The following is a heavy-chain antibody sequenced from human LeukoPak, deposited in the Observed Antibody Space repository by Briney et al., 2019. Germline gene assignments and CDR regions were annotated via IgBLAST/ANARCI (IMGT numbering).Heavy chain of an antibody. J-gene: IGHJ3*01. CDR3: ARRGTPNAFDL. CDR2: LWYDGTNE. V-gene: IGHV3-33*01. Sequence: GRSLRLSCAASGFTFNNYGMHWVRQAPGRGLEWVALLWYDGTNENYADSVKGRFTISRDNSKNTMYLQMNNLRAEGTAVYYCARRGTPNAFDLWGQGTMVTVSS. D-gene: IGHD3-16*01. CDR1: GFTFNNYG.